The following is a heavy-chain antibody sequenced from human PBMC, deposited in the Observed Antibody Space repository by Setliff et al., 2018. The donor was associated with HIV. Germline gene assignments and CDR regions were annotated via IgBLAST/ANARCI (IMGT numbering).Heavy chain of an antibody. J-gene: IGHJ4*02. V-gene: IGHV4-4*09. Sequence: SSETLSLTCTVSGVSINSHYRSWIRQPPGKGLEWIGYIYTSGSTNFNPSLKSRGTISVDTSKNQFSLKLNSVTAADTAVYYCARHGDYNFWSGYYFDFWGQGTLVTVSS. CDR2: IYTSGST. CDR3: ARHGDYNFWSGYYFDF. D-gene: IGHD3-3*01. CDR1: GVSINSHY.